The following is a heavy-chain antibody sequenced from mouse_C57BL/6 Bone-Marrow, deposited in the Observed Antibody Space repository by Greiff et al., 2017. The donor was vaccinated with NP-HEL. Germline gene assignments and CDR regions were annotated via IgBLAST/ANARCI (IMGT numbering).Heavy chain of an antibody. V-gene: IGHV1-50*01. J-gene: IGHJ1*03. CDR1: GYTFTSYW. D-gene: IGHD1-1*01. CDR3: AREDYYYGSLWYFDV. CDR2: IDPSDSYT. Sequence: QVQLQQPGAELVKPGASVKLSCKASGYTFTSYWMQWVKQRPGQGLEWIGEIDPSDSYTNYNQKFKGKATLTVDTSSSTASMQLSSLTSEDSAFYYWAREDYYYGSLWYFDVWGTGTTVTVSS.